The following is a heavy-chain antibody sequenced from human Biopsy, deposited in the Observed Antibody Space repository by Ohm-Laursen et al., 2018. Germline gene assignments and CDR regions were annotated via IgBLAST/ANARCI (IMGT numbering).Heavy chain of an antibody. CDR2: ISYSGNT. Sequence: GTLSLTCTVSSGSISSYYWSWIRQPPGKGLEWIGYISYSGNTNYNPSLKSRVTMSVDTSKNHFSLKVYSVTAADTAIYYCATTTMDTSGWYGNYFDSWGQEALVTVSS. CDR3: ATTTMDTSGWYGNYFDS. J-gene: IGHJ4*02. CDR1: SGSISSYY. V-gene: IGHV4-59*08. D-gene: IGHD6-19*01.